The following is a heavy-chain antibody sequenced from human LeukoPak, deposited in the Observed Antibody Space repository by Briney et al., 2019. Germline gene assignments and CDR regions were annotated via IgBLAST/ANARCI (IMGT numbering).Heavy chain of an antibody. J-gene: IGHJ5*02. CDR3: AKDADYQLHSSTYNWLDP. CDR1: GFTFSSYA. Sequence: GGSLRLSCAASGFTFSSYAMTWVRQAPGKGLEWVSAISSSGGSTFYADSVKGRFTISRDNSKNMLYLQMDDLRAEDTALYSRAKDADYQLHSSTYNWLDPWGQGTLVTVS. V-gene: IGHV3-23*01. D-gene: IGHD2-2*01. CDR2: ISSSGGST.